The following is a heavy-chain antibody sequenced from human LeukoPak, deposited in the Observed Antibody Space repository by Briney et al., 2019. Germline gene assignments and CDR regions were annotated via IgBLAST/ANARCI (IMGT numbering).Heavy chain of an antibody. D-gene: IGHD5-18*01. J-gene: IGHJ4*02. CDR3: ARSGGYSYGYTEN. CDR1: GFTVSSNY. Sequence: GGSLRLSCAASGFTVSSNYMSWVRQAPGKGLEWVSVIYSGGSTYYADSVKGRFTISRDNAKNSLYLQMNSLRAEDTAVYYCARSGGYSYGYTENWGQGTLVTVSS. CDR2: IYSGGST. V-gene: IGHV3-53*01.